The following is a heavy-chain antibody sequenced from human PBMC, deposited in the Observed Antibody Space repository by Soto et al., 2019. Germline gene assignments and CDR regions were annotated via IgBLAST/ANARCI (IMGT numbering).Heavy chain of an antibody. V-gene: IGHV1-18*01. CDR1: RYTLANKA. CDR2: ISLYSDGT. Sequence: SVEGSSKTPRYTLANKAISSAQQAPGKPLEWLGWISLYSDGTNYAQKFQGRVSMTTDTSTTTAYMELRSLRSDDTSVYYCARVVPGAEGLFGPWGQGTLVT. D-gene: IGHD2-2*01. J-gene: IGHJ5*02. CDR3: ARVVPGAEGLFGP.